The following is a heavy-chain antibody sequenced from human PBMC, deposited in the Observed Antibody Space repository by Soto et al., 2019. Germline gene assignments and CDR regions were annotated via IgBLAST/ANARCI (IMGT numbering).Heavy chain of an antibody. V-gene: IGHV1-18*01. CDR3: ARDLWYDYDSSGFYSYFQY. Sequence: QVQLVQSGAEVKKPGASVKVSCNTSGYTFTNYGITWVRQAPGQGLEWMGWISAYNGNTGYTQKLQGRVTITTDTSTSTDYMELRSLRSDATAVYYCARDLWYDYDSSGFYSYFQYWGRGTLVTVSS. J-gene: IGHJ1*01. CDR1: GYTFTNYG. D-gene: IGHD3-22*01. CDR2: ISAYNGNT.